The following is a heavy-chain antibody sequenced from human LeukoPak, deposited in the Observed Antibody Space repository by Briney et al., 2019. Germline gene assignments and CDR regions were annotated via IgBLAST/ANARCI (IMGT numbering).Heavy chain of an antibody. CDR3: VSGNDPDSTWENYRLDAFDI. V-gene: IGHV3-21*01. CDR2: ISSTSDYI. D-gene: IGHD3-16*02. Sequence: PGGSLRLSCAASGYTFSHYSVNWVRQAPGKGLEWVSSISSTSDYIYYADSVKGRFTISRDNTKSSLYLQMNSLRDEDTAVYYCVSGNDPDSTWENYRLDAFDIWGQGTTVIVSS. J-gene: IGHJ3*02. CDR1: GYTFSHYS.